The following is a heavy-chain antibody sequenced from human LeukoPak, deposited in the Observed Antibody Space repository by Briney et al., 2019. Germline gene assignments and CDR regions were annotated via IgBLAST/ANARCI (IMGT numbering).Heavy chain of an antibody. V-gene: IGHV4-4*07. CDR1: GGSISSYY. Sequence: PSETLSLTCTVSGGSISSYYWSWIRQPAGKGLEWIGRIYTSGSTNYNPSLKSRVTMSVDTSKNQFSLKLSSVTAADTAVYYRARSISGSTDASYYYYMDVWGKGTTVTVSS. CDR2: IYTSGST. CDR3: ARSISGSTDASYYYYMDV. J-gene: IGHJ6*03. D-gene: IGHD6-13*01.